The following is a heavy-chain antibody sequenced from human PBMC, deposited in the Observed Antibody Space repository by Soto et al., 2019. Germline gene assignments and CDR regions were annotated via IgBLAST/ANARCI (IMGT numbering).Heavy chain of an antibody. D-gene: IGHD5-18*01. CDR3: ARILRDTAMVYGMDV. CDR1: GYTFTSYG. J-gene: IGHJ6*02. CDR2: ISAYNGNT. Sequence: QVQLVQSGAEVKKPGASVKVSCKASGYTFTSYGISWVRQAPGQGLEWMGWISAYNGNTNYAQKLQGRVTMTTDTSTSTAYMDLRSLRSDDTAVYYCARILRDTAMVYGMDVWGQGTTVIVSS. V-gene: IGHV1-18*01.